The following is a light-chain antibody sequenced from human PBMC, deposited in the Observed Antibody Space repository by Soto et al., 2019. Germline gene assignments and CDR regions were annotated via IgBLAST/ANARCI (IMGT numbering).Light chain of an antibody. CDR3: QQYNNWPPFT. CDR1: QSVSSS. V-gene: IGKV3-15*01. CDR2: GAS. Sequence: EIVMTQSPATLSVSPGERVTLSCRASQSVSSSLAWYQQKPGQAPRLLIYGASTRATGIPARFSGSGSGTEFTLIISSLQSEDFAVYYCQQYNNWPPFTFGPGTKVDIK. J-gene: IGKJ3*01.